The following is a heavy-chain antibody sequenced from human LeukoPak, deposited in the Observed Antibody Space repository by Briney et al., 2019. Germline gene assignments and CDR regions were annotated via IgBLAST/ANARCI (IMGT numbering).Heavy chain of an antibody. CDR2: IYYSGST. CDR1: GGSISSYY. Sequence: SETLSLTCTVSGGSISSYYWSWIRQPPGKGLEWIGYIYYSGSTNYNPSLKSRVTISVDTSKNQFSLKLSSVTPADTAVYYCARVYCSTTSCNDYYYYGMDVWGQGTTVTVSS. J-gene: IGHJ6*02. CDR3: ARVYCSTTSCNDYYYYGMDV. D-gene: IGHD2-2*01. V-gene: IGHV4-59*08.